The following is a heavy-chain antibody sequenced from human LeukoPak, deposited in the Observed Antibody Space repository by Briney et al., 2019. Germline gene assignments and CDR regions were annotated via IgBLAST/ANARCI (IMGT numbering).Heavy chain of an antibody. CDR1: GYSFTSYW. CDR2: IDPSDSDI. Sequence: GESLKISCKASGYSFTSYWIGWVRQMPGKGLEWMGIIDPSDSDIRYTPSFQGQVTISADKSLSTAYLQWNSLKASDTPIYYCARQTAMGRSGDYWGQGTLVTVSS. V-gene: IGHV5-51*01. CDR3: ARQTAMGRSGDY. D-gene: IGHD7-27*01. J-gene: IGHJ4*02.